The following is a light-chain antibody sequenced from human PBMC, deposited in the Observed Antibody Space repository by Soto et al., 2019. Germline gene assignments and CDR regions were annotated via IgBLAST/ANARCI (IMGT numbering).Light chain of an antibody. J-gene: IGKJ5*01. CDR1: QSLLYNDGNTY. CDR2: DVS. CDR3: MQGTHWPPLT. V-gene: IGKV2-30*01. Sequence: DVVLTQSPLSLPVTLGQPASISCRSSQSLLYNDGNTYLNLIQQRPGQSPRRLIFDVSNRDSGVPDRFSGTGSGTDFTLKISRVEAQPVGVYYCMQGTHWPPLTFGQGTRLEIK.